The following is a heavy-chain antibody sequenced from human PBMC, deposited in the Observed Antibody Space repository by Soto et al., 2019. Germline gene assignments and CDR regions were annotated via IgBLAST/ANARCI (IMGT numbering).Heavy chain of an antibody. CDR1: GFTFSSSW. CDR2: IKGDGSEE. CDR3: AAGFPPDF. Sequence: GGSLRLSCAASGFTFSSSWMNWVRQAPGKGLEWVANIKGDGSEEYYVDSVKGRFTISRDNAKTSLFLQMNSLRAEDTAVYFCAAGFPPDFWGQGTPVTVSS. J-gene: IGHJ4*02. D-gene: IGHD3-3*01. V-gene: IGHV3-7*01.